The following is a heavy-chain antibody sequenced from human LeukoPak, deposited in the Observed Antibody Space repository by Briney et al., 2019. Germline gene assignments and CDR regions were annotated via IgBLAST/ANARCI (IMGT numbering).Heavy chain of an antibody. J-gene: IGHJ4*02. D-gene: IGHD3-22*01. Sequence: GGSLRLSCAASGFTFSSYAMSWVRQAPGKGLEWVSAISGSGGSTYYADSVKGRFTISRDNSKNTLYLQMNSLRAEDTAVYYCANGYSSGYSAFHYWGQGTLVTVSS. V-gene: IGHV3-23*01. CDR2: ISGSGGST. CDR1: GFTFSSYA. CDR3: ANGYSSGYSAFHY.